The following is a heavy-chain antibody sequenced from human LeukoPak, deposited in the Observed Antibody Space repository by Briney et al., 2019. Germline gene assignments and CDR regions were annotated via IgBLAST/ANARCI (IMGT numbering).Heavy chain of an antibody. J-gene: IGHJ5*02. CDR3: ARGGTGLLWFNGWFDP. V-gene: IGHV1-69*05. CDR1: GGTFSSYA. Sequence: SVKVSCKASGGTFSSYAISWVRQAPGQGLEWMGGIIPIFGTANYAQKFQGRVTITTDESTSTAYMELSSLRSEDTAVYYCARGGTGLLWFNGWFDPWGQGTLVTVSS. D-gene: IGHD3-10*01. CDR2: IIPIFGTA.